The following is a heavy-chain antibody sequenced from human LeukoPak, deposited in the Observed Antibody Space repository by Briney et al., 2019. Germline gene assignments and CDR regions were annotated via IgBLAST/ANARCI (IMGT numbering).Heavy chain of an antibody. CDR1: GFTFSSYA. CDR2: ISGSGGST. V-gene: IGHV3-23*01. J-gene: IGHJ4*02. Sequence: PGGSLRLSCAASGFTFSSYAMSWVRQAPGKGLEWVSAISGSGGSTYYADSVKGRFTISRDNSKNTLYLQMNSLRAEDTAVYYCAKEEAPGITFGGAVDYWGQGTLVTVSS. CDR3: AKEEAPGITFGGAVDY. D-gene: IGHD3-16*01.